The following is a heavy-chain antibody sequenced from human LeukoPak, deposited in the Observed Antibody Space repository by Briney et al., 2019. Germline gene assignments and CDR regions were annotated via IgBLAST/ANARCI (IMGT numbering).Heavy chain of an antibody. D-gene: IGHD3-3*01. J-gene: IGHJ4*02. CDR1: GFTFSDYY. CDR2: ISSSGSTI. V-gene: IGHV3-11*04. CDR3: ARVITIFGVAEYYFDY. Sequence: MTGGSLRLSCAASGFTFSDYYMSWIRQAPGKGLEWVSFISSSGSTIYYADSVKGRFTISRDNAKNSLSLQMNSLRAEDTAIYYYARVITIFGVAEYYFDYWGQGTLVTVSS.